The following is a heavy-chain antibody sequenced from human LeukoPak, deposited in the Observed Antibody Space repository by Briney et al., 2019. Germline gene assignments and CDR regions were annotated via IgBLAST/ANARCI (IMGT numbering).Heavy chain of an antibody. CDR1: GFTFSTYA. J-gene: IGHJ4*02. Sequence: PGRSLRLSCAASGFTFSTYAMHWLRQAPGKGLEWVTFISYDGSNKFYADSVKGRFTISRDNSKNTLSLQMNSLRAEDTAVYYCARDAPRFGDSLDYWGQGTLVTVSS. CDR2: ISYDGSNK. V-gene: IGHV3-30*04. CDR3: ARDAPRFGDSLDY. D-gene: IGHD3-16*01.